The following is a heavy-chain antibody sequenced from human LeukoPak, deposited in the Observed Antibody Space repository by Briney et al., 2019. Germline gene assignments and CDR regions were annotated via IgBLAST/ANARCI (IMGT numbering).Heavy chain of an antibody. CDR1: GFSFTSYW. CDR3: ARPGQLGEYTPYYFDF. D-gene: IGHD3-16*01. J-gene: IGHJ4*02. Sequence: GESLKISCKGSGFSFTSYWIGWVRQMPGKGLEYMGIIYPADSDTRYSPSFQGQVTISADKSISTAYLQWSSLKASDAAMYYCARPGQLGEYTPYYFDFWGQGTLVTVSS. V-gene: IGHV5-51*01. CDR2: IYPADSDT.